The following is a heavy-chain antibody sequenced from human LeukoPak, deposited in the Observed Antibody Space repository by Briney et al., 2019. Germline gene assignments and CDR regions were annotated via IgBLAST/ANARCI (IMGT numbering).Heavy chain of an antibody. Sequence: GGSLRLSCAASGFTFSSYSMNWVRQAPGKGLEWVSYISSSSSYIYYADSVKGRFTISRDNAKNSLYLQMNSLRAEDTAVYYCARGPSWYDILTGYYSYYFDYWGQGTLVTVSS. V-gene: IGHV3-21*05. J-gene: IGHJ4*02. CDR3: ARGPSWYDILTGYYSYYFDY. CDR1: GFTFSSYS. D-gene: IGHD3-9*01. CDR2: ISSSSSYI.